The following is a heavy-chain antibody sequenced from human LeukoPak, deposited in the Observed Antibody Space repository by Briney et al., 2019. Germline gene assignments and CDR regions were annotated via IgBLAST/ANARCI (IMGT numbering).Heavy chain of an antibody. CDR1: GFTFSDYY. J-gene: IGHJ4*02. D-gene: IGHD3-10*01. Sequence: GGSLRLSCAASGFTFSDYYMSWIRQAPGKGLEWVSYISTSSSYTNYADSVKGRFTISRDNAKNSLYLQMNGLRGEDTAIYYCARDVGSGSYYNLWGQGTLVTVSS. CDR3: ARDVGSGSYYNL. CDR2: ISTSSSYT. V-gene: IGHV3-11*06.